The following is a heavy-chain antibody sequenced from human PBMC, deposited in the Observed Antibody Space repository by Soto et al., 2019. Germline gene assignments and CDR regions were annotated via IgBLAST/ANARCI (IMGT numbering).Heavy chain of an antibody. V-gene: IGHV1-3*01. D-gene: IGHD2-15*01. Sequence: QVQLVQSGAEVKKPGASVKVSCKASGYTFTSYAMHCVRQAPGQRLEWMGWINAGNGNTKYSQKFQGRVTITRDTSPSTAYMELISLRSEDTAVYYCARDRLVVAATAFFYYYGMDVWGQGTTVTVSS. J-gene: IGHJ6*02. CDR1: GYTFTSYA. CDR3: ARDRLVVAATAFFYYYGMDV. CDR2: INAGNGNT.